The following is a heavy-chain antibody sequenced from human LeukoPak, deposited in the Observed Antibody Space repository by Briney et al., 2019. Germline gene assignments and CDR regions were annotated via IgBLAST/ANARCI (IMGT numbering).Heavy chain of an antibody. CDR3: ANLTPRGHGMDV. J-gene: IGHJ6*02. D-gene: IGHD3-10*01. V-gene: IGHV3-30*18. CDR1: GFTFRSLG. CDR2: IAYNGSSA. Sequence: GSLRLSCRASGFTFRSLGMHWVRQAPGKGLEWVAVIAYNGSSAYYGDSVKGRFTISRDNSKNTLYLQLNSLRPEDTAVYYCANLTPRGHGMDVWGHGTTVIVSS.